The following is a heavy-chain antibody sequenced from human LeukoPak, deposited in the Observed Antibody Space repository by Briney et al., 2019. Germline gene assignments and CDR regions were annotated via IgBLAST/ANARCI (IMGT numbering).Heavy chain of an antibody. CDR2: FDPEDGET. Sequence: VASVKVSCKVSGYTLTELSMHWVRQAPGKGLEWMGGFDPEDGETIYAQKFQGRVAMTEDTSTDTAYMELSSLRSEDTAVYYCATRVLLWFGEQSGFDYWGQGTLVTVSS. V-gene: IGHV1-24*01. D-gene: IGHD3-10*01. CDR1: GYTLTELS. CDR3: ATRVLLWFGEQSGFDY. J-gene: IGHJ4*02.